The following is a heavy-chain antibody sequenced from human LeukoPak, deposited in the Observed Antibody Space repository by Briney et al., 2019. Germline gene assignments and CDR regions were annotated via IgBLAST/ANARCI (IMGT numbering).Heavy chain of an antibody. J-gene: IGHJ6*03. CDR2: IYYSGST. V-gene: IGHV4-59*01. CDR3: ARGRKIYYYYYMDV. CDR1: GGSISSYY. Sequence: SETLSLTCTVSGGSISSYYWSWIRQPPGKGLEWIGYIYYSGSTNYNPSLTSRVTISVDTSKNQFSLKLSSVTAADTAVYYCARGRKIYYYYYMDVWGKGTTVTVSS.